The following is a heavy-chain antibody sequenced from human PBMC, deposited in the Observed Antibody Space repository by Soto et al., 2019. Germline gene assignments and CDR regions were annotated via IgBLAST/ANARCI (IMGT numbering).Heavy chain of an antibody. D-gene: IGHD6-13*01. Sequence: SETLSLTCTVSGGSISNSNYYWGWIRQPPGKGLEWIGYIYYTGSTYYNPSLKSRVTISVDASKTQFYLKLSSVTAADTAVYYCARLPGAAAAYYYYYGMDVWGQGTTVTVSS. V-gene: IGHV4-39*01. CDR1: GGSISNSNYY. CDR2: IYYTGST. CDR3: ARLPGAAAAYYYYYGMDV. J-gene: IGHJ6*02.